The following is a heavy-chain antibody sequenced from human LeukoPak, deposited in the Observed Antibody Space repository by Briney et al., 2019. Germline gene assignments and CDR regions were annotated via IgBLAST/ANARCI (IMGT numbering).Heavy chain of an antibody. CDR1: GGSFSGYY. CDR3: ARVLPRSSGWYRD. CDR2: INRSGST. Sequence: PSETLSLTCAVYGGSFSGYYWSWIRQPPGKGLEWIGEINRSGSTNYNPSLKSRVTISVDTSKNQFSLKLSSVTAADTAVYYCARVLPRSSGWYRDWGQGTLVTVSS. D-gene: IGHD6-19*01. J-gene: IGHJ4*02. V-gene: IGHV4-34*01.